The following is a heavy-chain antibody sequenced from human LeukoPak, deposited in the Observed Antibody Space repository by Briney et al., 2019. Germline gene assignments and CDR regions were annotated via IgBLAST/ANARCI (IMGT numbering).Heavy chain of an antibody. CDR1: GGSISSSNW. D-gene: IGHD5-12*01. J-gene: IGHJ6*04. CDR3: ARAGYSGSDFSV. Sequence: SETLSLTCAVSGGSISSSNWWSWVRQPPGKGLEWIGEIYHRGSTNYNPSLKSQVTISVDKSKNQFSLKLSSVTAADTAVYYCARAGYSGSDFSVWGKGTTVTVSS. V-gene: IGHV4-4*02. CDR2: IYHRGST.